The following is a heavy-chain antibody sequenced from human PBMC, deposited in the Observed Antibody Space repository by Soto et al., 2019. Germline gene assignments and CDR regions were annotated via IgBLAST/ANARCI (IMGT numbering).Heavy chain of an antibody. CDR3: ASGDYQYSIDC. CDR2: IYRTGNT. V-gene: IGHV4-30-2*01. J-gene: IGHJ4*02. D-gene: IGHD4-17*01. Sequence: SETLSLTCTVSGDSMTSGDYSWSWIRQPPGKGLEWLGYIYRTGNTHYSPSLKSRVSISQDRSKNQFSLELTSVTAADPALYYCASGDYQYSIDCWRQGTRVIVSS. CDR1: GDSMTSGDYS.